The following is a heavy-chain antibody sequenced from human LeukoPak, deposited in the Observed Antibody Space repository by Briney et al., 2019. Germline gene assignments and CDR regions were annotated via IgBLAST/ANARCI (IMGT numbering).Heavy chain of an antibody. CDR3: AAKILGSAPFDF. CDR2: IGATGGLI. CDR1: GFTFSTYG. V-gene: IGHV3-23*01. D-gene: IGHD3-10*01. Sequence: GGSLRLSCAASGFTFSTYGMAWVRQVPGNRLEWVSSIGATGGLISYADSVKGRFTVSSSEKTFYLQMNSLRAEDTAVYFCAAKILGSAPFDFWGQGTLVTVSA. J-gene: IGHJ4*02.